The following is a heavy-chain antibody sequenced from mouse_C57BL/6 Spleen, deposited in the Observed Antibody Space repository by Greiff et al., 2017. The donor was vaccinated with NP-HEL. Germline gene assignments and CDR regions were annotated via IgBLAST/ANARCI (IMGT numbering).Heavy chain of an antibody. Sequence: QVQLQQSGAELARPGASVKLSCKASGYTFTSYGISWVKQRTGQGLEWIGEIYPRSGNTYYNEKFKGKATLTADKSSSTAYMELRSLTSEDSAVYFCARGDGYYGSSPNWYFDVWGTGTTVTVSS. J-gene: IGHJ1*03. V-gene: IGHV1-81*01. CDR1: GYTFTSYG. CDR2: IYPRSGNT. CDR3: ARGDGYYGSSPNWYFDV. D-gene: IGHD1-1*01.